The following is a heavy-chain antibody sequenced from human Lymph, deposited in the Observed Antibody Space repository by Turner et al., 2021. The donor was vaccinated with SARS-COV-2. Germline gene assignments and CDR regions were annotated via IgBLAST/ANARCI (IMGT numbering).Heavy chain of an antibody. D-gene: IGHD3-10*01. Sequence: QVQLVESGGGVVQPGRSLRLSCAASGFTFSSYGMHWVRQAPGKGLEWVAIIWYDGSNEYYADSVKGRFTISRDNSKNTLYRQRNSLRVEDTAVYYCARDRSPFGGLDYWGQGTLVTVSS. V-gene: IGHV3-33*01. J-gene: IGHJ4*02. CDR3: ARDRSPFGGLDY. CDR2: IWYDGSNE. CDR1: GFTFSSYG.